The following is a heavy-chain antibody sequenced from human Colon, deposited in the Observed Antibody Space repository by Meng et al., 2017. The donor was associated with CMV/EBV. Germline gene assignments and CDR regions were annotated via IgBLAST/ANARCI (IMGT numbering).Heavy chain of an antibody. J-gene: IGHJ4*02. CDR1: GYTFTNYY. CDR2: INPNGGTT. CDR3: AREPYGAGSSALDY. V-gene: IGHV1-46*01. Sequence: ASVKVSCKASGYTFTNYYMHWVRQAPGHGLEWMGIINPNGGTTTYEKKFQGRVTMTRDTSTTTVYLDLSSLRAEDTAVYYCAREPYGAGSSALDYWGQGTLVTVSS. D-gene: IGHD3-10*01.